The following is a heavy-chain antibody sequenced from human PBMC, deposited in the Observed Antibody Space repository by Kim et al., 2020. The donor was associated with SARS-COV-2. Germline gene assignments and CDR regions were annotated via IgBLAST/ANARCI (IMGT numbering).Heavy chain of an antibody. CDR1: GFTFSRDW. CDR3: GRHNGDYNHAIDV. Sequence: GGSLRLSCAASGFTFSRDWMTWVRQAPGKGLEWVANIRPDGSQKYYVDSVKGRFIISRDNAKNSLYLQMNSLRVEDTALYYCGRHNGDYNHAIDVWGQGTTVTVSS. J-gene: IGHJ6*02. V-gene: IGHV3-7*01. D-gene: IGHD4-4*01. CDR2: IRPDGSQK.